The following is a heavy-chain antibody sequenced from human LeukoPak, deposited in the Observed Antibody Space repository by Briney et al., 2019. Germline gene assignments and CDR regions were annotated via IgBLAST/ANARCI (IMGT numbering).Heavy chain of an antibody. J-gene: IGHJ4*02. CDR2: ISGSGGST. CDR3: AKAPLYDFWSGYYPDY. Sequence: GGSLRLSCAASGFTFSSYTMSWVRQAPGKGLEWVSAISGSGGSTYYADSVKGRFTISRDNSKNTLYLQMNSLRAEDTAVYYCAKAPLYDFWSGYYPDYWGQGTLVTVSS. CDR1: GFTFSSYT. D-gene: IGHD3-3*01. V-gene: IGHV3-23*01.